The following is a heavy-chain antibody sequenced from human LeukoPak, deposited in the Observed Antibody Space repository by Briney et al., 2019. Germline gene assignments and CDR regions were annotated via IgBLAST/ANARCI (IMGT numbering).Heavy chain of an antibody. D-gene: IGHD4-11*01. Sequence: ASVKVSCKASGYTFTGYYVHWVRQAPGQGLEWMGWINPNSGGTNYAQKFQGRVTMTRDTSISTAYMELSRLRSDDTAVYYCARDFRVTTVEGIDYWGQGTLVTVSS. CDR2: INPNSGGT. J-gene: IGHJ4*02. CDR3: ARDFRVTTVEGIDY. CDR1: GYTFTGYY. V-gene: IGHV1-2*02.